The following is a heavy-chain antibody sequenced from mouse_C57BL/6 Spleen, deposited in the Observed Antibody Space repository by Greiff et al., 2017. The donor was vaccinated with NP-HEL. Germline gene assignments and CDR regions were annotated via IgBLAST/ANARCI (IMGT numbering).Heavy chain of an antibody. CDR1: GFTFSDYG. CDR3: ARSGTYFLAWFAY. D-gene: IGHD1-1*02. CDR2: ISSGSSTI. Sequence: EVKLMESGGGLVKPGGSLKLSCAASGFTFSDYGMHWVRQAPEKGLEWVAYISSGSSTIYYADTVKGRFTISRDNAKNTLFLQMTSLRSEDTAMYYCARSGTYFLAWFAYWGQGTLVTVSA. J-gene: IGHJ3*01. V-gene: IGHV5-17*01.